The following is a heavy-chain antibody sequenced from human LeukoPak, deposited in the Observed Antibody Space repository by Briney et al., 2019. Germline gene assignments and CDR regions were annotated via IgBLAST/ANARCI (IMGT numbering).Heavy chain of an antibody. D-gene: IGHD2/OR15-2a*01. CDR3: ARRRLSGDAFDI. CDR1: GGSFSSDY. Sequence: ASETLSLTCTVYGGSFSSDYWSWIRQPPGKGLEWIGEINHSGSTKYNPSLKSRVTISVDTSKNQFSLKLTSVTAADTAVYYCARRRLSGDAFDIWGQGTMVTVSS. J-gene: IGHJ3*02. CDR2: INHSGST. V-gene: IGHV4-34*01.